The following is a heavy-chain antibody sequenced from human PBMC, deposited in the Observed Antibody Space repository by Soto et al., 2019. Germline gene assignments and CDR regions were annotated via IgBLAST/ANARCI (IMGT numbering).Heavy chain of an antibody. J-gene: IGHJ4*02. CDR2: IDPGDSSA. CDR1: GYTFFIFW. Sequence: RGESLKISCHGSGYTFFIFWIVWVRQVPGKGLEWVGRIDPGDSSATYSPTFQGHVTISADRSTRSAYLQWRSLRASDTAIYFCARRYCSRADCYSDSWGQGSLVTVSS. CDR3: ARRYCSRADCYSDS. V-gene: IGHV5-10-1*01. D-gene: IGHD2-2*01.